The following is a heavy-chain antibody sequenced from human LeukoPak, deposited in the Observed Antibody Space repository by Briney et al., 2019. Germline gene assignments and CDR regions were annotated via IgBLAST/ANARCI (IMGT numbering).Heavy chain of an antibody. D-gene: IGHD6-19*01. CDR2: IHYSGST. J-gene: IGHJ5*02. V-gene: IGHV4-59*01. CDR3: AREGQWLPDWFDP. Sequence: PSEPLSLTCTVSGGSISGYYWSWIRQPPGQGLEWIGYIHYSGSTNYNPSLKSRVTISLDMSKNQFPLRLNSVTAADTAVYYCAREGQWLPDWFDPWGQGTLVTVSS. CDR1: GGSISGYY.